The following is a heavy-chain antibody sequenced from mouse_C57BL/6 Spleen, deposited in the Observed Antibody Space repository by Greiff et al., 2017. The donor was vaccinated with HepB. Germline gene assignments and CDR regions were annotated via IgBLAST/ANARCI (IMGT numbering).Heavy chain of an antibody. Sequence: QVQLKESGPELVKPGASVKISCKASGYAFSSSWMNWVKQRPGKGLEWIGRIYPGDGDTNYNGKFKGKATLTADKSSSTAYMQLSSLTSEDSAVYFCARNYRTDWYFDVWGTGTTVTVSS. CDR1: GYAFSSSW. CDR3: ARNYRTDWYFDV. J-gene: IGHJ1*03. D-gene: IGHD2-14*01. CDR2: IYPGDGDT. V-gene: IGHV1-82*01.